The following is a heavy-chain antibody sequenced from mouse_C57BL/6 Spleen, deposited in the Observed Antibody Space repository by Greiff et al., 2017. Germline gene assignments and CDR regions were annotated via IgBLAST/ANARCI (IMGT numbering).Heavy chain of an antibody. CDR3: ARRAYYDYDEGFAY. J-gene: IGHJ3*01. V-gene: IGHV1-18*01. CDR2: INPNNGGT. D-gene: IGHD2-4*01. Sequence: EVKLVESGPELVKPGASVKIPCKASGYTFTDYNMDWVKQSHGKSLEWIGDINPNNGGTIYNQKFKGKATLTVDKSSSTAYMELRSLTSEDTAVYYCARRAYYDYDEGFAYWGQGTLVTVSA. CDR1: GYTFTDYN.